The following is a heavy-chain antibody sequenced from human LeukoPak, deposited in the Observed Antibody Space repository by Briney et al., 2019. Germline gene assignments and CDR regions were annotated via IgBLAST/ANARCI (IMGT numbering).Heavy chain of an antibody. CDR2: IYYSGST. CDR1: GASISSDGYY. V-gene: IGHV4-31*03. Sequence: SQTLSLTCTVSGASISSDGYYWNWIRQYPGKGLEWFGYIYYSGSTYYNPSLKSRVTISVDTSKNQFPLKLSSVTAADTAVYYCARDRPAAQAFDIWGQGTMVTVSS. D-gene: IGHD6-25*01. J-gene: IGHJ3*02. CDR3: ARDRPAAQAFDI.